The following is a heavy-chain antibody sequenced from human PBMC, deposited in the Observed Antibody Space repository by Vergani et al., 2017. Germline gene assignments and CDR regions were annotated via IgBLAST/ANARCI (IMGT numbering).Heavy chain of an antibody. V-gene: IGHV1-58*01. CDR2: IVVGSGNT. Sequence: QMQLVQSGPEVKKPGTSVKVSCKASGFTFTSSAVQWVRQARGQRLEWIGWIVVGSGNTNYAQKFQERVTITRDMSTSTAYMELSSLRSEDTAVYYCAAGSSSYYYGMDVGGQGTTVTVSS. J-gene: IGHJ6*02. D-gene: IGHD6-13*01. CDR3: AAGSSSYYYGMDV. CDR1: GFTFTSSA.